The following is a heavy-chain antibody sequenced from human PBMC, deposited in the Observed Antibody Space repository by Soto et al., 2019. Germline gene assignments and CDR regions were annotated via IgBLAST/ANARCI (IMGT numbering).Heavy chain of an antibody. CDR2: ISSSSSTI. V-gene: IGHV3-48*02. CDR1: GFTFSSYS. Sequence: LRLSCAASGFTFSSYSMNWVRQAPGKGLEWVSYISSSSSTIYYADSVKGRFTISRDNAKNSLYLQMNSLRDEDTAVYYCARSVMTYYDYGMDVWGQGTTVTVSS. CDR3: ARSVMTYYDYGMDV. J-gene: IGHJ6*02. D-gene: IGHD2-21*02.